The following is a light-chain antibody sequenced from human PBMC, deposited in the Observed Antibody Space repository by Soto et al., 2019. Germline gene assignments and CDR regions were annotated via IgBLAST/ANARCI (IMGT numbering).Light chain of an antibody. CDR1: QSISNW. V-gene: IGKV1-5*03. CDR3: QQYSGYSRT. J-gene: IGKJ1*01. CDR2: KAS. Sequence: DIQMTQSPSTLSASVGDRVTITCRASQSISNWLAWYQQKPGKAPKLLIYKASSLEGGVPSRFSGSGSGTEFTLTISCLQPDDFATYYCQQYSGYSRTFGQGTKVEIK.